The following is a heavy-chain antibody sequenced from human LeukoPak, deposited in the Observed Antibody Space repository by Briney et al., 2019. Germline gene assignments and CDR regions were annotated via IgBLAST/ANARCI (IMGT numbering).Heavy chain of an antibody. CDR2: IWYDGINK. Sequence: GRSLRLSCAASGFTFSSYGMHWVRQAPGKGLEWVAVIWYDGINKYYADSVKGRFTISRDNSKNTLYLQMNSLRAEDTAVYYCAAHHGELGYFDYWGQGTLVTVSS. J-gene: IGHJ4*02. V-gene: IGHV3-33*01. D-gene: IGHD1-26*01. CDR3: AAHHGELGYFDY. CDR1: GFTFSSYG.